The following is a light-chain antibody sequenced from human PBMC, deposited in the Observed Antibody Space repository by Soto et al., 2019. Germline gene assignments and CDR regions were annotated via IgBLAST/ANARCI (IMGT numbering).Light chain of an antibody. CDR3: QQYGT. Sequence: DIQLTQSPSTLSASVGDRVTITCRASQTINSWLAWYQQKPGKAPKLLIYKASSLESGVPSRFSGSGSGTEFTLTISSLQPDDFATYYCQQYGTFGQGTKVEIK. J-gene: IGKJ1*01. V-gene: IGKV1-5*03. CDR1: QTINSW. CDR2: KAS.